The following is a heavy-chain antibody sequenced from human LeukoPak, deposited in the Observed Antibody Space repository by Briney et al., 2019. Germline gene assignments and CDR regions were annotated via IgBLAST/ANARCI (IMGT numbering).Heavy chain of an antibody. D-gene: IGHD3-16*02. V-gene: IGHV4-59*12. J-gene: IGHJ5*02. CDR1: GGSISSYY. CDR3: ARATYDYVWGSYRSNWFDP. CDR2: IYYSGST. Sequence: SETLSLTCTVSGGSISSYYWSWIRQPPGKGLEWIGYIYYSGSTNYNPSLKSRVTISVDTSKNQFSLKLSSVTAADTAVYYCARATYDYVWGSYRSNWFDPWGQGTLVTVSS.